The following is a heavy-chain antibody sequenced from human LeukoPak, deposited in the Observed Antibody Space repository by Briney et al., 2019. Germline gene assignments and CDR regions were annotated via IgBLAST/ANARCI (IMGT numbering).Heavy chain of an antibody. CDR1: VGTFSSYT. V-gene: IGHV1-69*04. Sequence: ASVKVSCKASVGTFSSYTISWVRQAPGQGLEWMGRIIPILGIANYAQKFQGRVTITADKSTSTAYMELSSLRSEDTAVYYCARDHNQHNAFDIWGQGTMVTVSS. CDR2: IIPILGIA. CDR3: ARDHNQHNAFDI. D-gene: IGHD2-2*01. J-gene: IGHJ3*02.